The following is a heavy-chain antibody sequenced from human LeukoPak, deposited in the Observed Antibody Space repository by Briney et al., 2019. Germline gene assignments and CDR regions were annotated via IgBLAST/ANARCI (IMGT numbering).Heavy chain of an antibody. CDR1: GFTFSSYE. V-gene: IGHV3-48*03. Sequence: GGSLRLSCSASGFTFSSYEMNWVRQAPGKGLEWVSYISSSGSTIYYADTVKCRFTISRDNSKNTLYLQMNSLRAEDTAVYYCARDPLNYYGSGSYYMWGQGTPVTVSS. D-gene: IGHD3-10*01. CDR3: ARDPLNYYGSGSYYM. J-gene: IGHJ4*02. CDR2: ISSSGSTI.